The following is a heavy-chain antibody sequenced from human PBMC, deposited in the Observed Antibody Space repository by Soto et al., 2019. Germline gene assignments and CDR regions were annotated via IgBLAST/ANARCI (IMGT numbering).Heavy chain of an antibody. Sequence: QVQLVESGGGVVQPGRSLRLSCAASGFTFSTYGMHWVRQAPGKGLEWVAIIWYDGSNKYYADSVKGRFTISRDNSKNTLYLQMNSLRAEDTAVYYCARDLYTHCTSTSCYTAYYYYYGMEVCGQGTTVTVSS. J-gene: IGHJ6*02. CDR1: GFTFSTYG. CDR2: IWYDGSNK. V-gene: IGHV3-33*01. CDR3: ARDLYTHCTSTSCYTAYYYYYGMEV. D-gene: IGHD2-2*02.